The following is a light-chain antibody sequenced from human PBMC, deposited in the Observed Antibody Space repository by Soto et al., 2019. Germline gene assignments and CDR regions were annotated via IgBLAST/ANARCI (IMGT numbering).Light chain of an antibody. J-gene: IGLJ2*01. Sequence: QSALTQPASVSGSPGQSITISCTGTDSDVGGYKFVSWYQQYPGKAPKLMIYEVNNRPSGVSHRFSGSKSGNTASLTISGLQAEDEADYYCSSYTSSSTLDVVFGGGTKLTVL. CDR1: DSDVGGYKF. CDR2: EVN. CDR3: SSYTSSSTLDVV. V-gene: IGLV2-14*01.